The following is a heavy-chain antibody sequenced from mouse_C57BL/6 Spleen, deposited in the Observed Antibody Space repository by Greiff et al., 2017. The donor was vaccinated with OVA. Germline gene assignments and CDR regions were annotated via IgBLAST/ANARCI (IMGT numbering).Heavy chain of an antibody. CDR3: ARLRGDGYYDFDY. J-gene: IGHJ2*01. CDR2: ISSGGSYT. D-gene: IGHD2-3*01. Sequence: EVQLVESGGDLVKPGGSLKLSCAASGFTFSSYGMSWVRQTPDKRLEWVATISSGGSYTYYPASVKGRFTISRYNAKNTLYLQMSSLKSEYTAMYYCARLRGDGYYDFDYWGQGTTLTVSS. CDR1: GFTFSSYG. V-gene: IGHV5-6*01.